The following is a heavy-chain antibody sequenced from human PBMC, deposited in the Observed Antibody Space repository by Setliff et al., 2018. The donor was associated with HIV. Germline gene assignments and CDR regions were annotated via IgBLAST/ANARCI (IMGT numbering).Heavy chain of an antibody. Sequence: AGGSLRLSCAGSGFTFNDAWISWVRQAPGKGLDWVGRIKANTDGGTTDYAAPVRGRFTISRDDSKNTVYLQMDSLKTEDTAIYYCTTAPFTIILVEISEDAFDIWGQGTVVTVSS. CDR1: GFTFNDAW. V-gene: IGHV3-15*01. CDR3: TTAPFTIILVEISEDAFDI. D-gene: IGHD3-22*01. CDR2: IKANTDGGTT. J-gene: IGHJ3*02.